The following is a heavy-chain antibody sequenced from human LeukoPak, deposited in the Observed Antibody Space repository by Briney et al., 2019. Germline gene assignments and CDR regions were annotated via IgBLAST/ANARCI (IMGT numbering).Heavy chain of an antibody. CDR1: GGSISSYY. CDR2: FYTDGST. J-gene: IGHJ4*02. Sequence: SETLSLTCTVSGGSISSYYWSWIRQPAGKGLEWIGRFYTDGSTKYNPSLKSRVTLTVDTSKNQFSLKLSSVTAADTALYYCARVSGGALYYSDYWGQGALVTVSS. CDR3: ARVSGGALYYSDY. D-gene: IGHD3-10*01. V-gene: IGHV4-4*07.